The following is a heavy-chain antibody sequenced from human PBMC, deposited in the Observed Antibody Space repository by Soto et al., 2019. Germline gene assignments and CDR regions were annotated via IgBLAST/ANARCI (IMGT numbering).Heavy chain of an antibody. D-gene: IGHD3-9*01. CDR1: GYTFIDHF. J-gene: IGHJ3*02. V-gene: IGHV1-2*04. Sequence: GASVKVSCKASGYTFIDHFVHWVRQAPGHGLEWMGWINPNSGGTHYAQKFQGWVTMTRDTSITTVYMELSRLTSDDTAVYYCAREGSDILAGHFQSQGDAFDIWGQGTMVTVSS. CDR2: INPNSGGT. CDR3: AREGSDILAGHFQSQGDAFDI.